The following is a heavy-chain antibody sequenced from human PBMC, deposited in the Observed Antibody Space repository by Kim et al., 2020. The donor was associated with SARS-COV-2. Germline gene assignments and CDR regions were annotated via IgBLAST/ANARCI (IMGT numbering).Heavy chain of an antibody. J-gene: IGHJ4*02. V-gene: IGHV3-30*04. CDR2: ISYDGSNK. Sequence: GGSLRLSCAASGFTFSSYAMHWVRQAPGKGLEWVAVISYDGSNKYYADSVKGRFTISRDNSKNTLYLQMNSLRAEDTAVYYCARDRGGFDYWGQGTLVTV. CDR1: GFTFSSYA. CDR3: ARDRGGFDY. D-gene: IGHD3-16*01.